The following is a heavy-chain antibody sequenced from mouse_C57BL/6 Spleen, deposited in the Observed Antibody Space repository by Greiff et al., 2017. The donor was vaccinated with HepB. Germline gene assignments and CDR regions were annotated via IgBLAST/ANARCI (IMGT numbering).Heavy chain of an antibody. V-gene: IGHV1-82*01. J-gene: IGHJ1*03. CDR2: IYPGDGDT. Sequence: VQLQQSGPELVKPGASVKISCKASGYAFSSSWMNWVKQRPGRGLEWIGRIYPGDGDTNYNGKFKGKATLTADNSSSTAYMQLSSLTSEDSAFYCGARERGDWYFDVWGTGTTVTVSS. CDR1: GYAFSSSW. CDR3: ARERGDWYFDV.